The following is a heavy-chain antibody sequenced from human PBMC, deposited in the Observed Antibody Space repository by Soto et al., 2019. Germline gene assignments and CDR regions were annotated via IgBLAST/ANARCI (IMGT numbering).Heavy chain of an antibody. CDR2: IVPLFRTT. CDR3: ARGGYSSTWSNLLDRSGLDV. J-gene: IGHJ6*02. CDR1: GGTFSSYA. D-gene: IGHD6-13*01. Sequence: QVQLVQSGAEAKKPGSSVKVSCKTSGGTFSSYAISWVRQAPGQGLEWMGGIVPLFRTTNYAQKFQGRVTISAGTSTYTVCMEVSGLRSGDTAVYYCARGGYSSTWSNLLDRSGLDVWGQGTTVTVSS. V-gene: IGHV1-69*06.